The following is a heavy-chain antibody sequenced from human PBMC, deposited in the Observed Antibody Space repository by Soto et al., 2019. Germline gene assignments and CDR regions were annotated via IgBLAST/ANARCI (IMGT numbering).Heavy chain of an antibody. CDR2: IYYSGRT. CDR3: ARQRTTMVTQAYFGH. J-gene: IGHJ4*02. Sequence: SETLSLTCIVSGESISSSSYYWGWLRQPPGKGWEWIGSIYYSGRTYYNPSFKSRVTISIDTSKNQFSLKLSSVTATDTAVDYCARQRTTMVTQAYFGHCGQGXLGTASS. D-gene: IGHD2-21*02. V-gene: IGHV4-39*01. CDR1: GESISSSSYY.